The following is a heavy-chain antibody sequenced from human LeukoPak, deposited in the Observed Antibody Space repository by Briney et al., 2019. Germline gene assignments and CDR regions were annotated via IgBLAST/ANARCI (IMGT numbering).Heavy chain of an antibody. CDR1: GGSISSSSYY. Sequence: PSETLSLTCTVSGGSISSSSYYWGWIRQPPGKGLEWIGSIYYSGSTYYNPSLKSRVTISVDTSKNQFSLKLSSVTAADTVVYYCASHYYDSSGSIINWFDPWGQGTLVTVSS. J-gene: IGHJ5*02. D-gene: IGHD3-22*01. CDR3: ASHYYDSSGSIINWFDP. CDR2: IYYSGST. V-gene: IGHV4-39*07.